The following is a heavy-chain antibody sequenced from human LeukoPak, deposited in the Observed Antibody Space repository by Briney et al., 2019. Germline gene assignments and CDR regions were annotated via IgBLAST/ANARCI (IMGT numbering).Heavy chain of an antibody. CDR1: GFIFSSYE. CDR2: ISGSGGST. D-gene: IGHD3-10*01. Sequence: GGSLRLSCAASGFIFSSYEMSWVRQAPGKGLEWVSAISGSGGSTYYADSVKGRFTISRDNSKNTLYLQMNSLRAEDTAVYYCAKDEDYYGSGSFSAFDIWGQGTMVTVSS. CDR3: AKDEDYYGSGSFSAFDI. V-gene: IGHV3-23*01. J-gene: IGHJ3*02.